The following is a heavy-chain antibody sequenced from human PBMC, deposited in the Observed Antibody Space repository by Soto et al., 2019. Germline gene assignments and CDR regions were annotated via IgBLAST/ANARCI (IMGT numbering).Heavy chain of an antibody. J-gene: IGHJ4*02. CDR1: GGSFSGYY. V-gene: IGHV4-34*01. D-gene: IGHD6-13*01. Sequence: QVQLQQWGAGLLKPSETLSLTCAVYGGSFSGYYWSWIRQPPGKGLEWIGEINHSGSTNYNPSLKSRVTISVDTSKNQFSLKLSSVTAADTAVYYCARDSAAAGTSADYWGPGTLVTVSS. CDR3: ARDSAAAGTSADY. CDR2: INHSGST.